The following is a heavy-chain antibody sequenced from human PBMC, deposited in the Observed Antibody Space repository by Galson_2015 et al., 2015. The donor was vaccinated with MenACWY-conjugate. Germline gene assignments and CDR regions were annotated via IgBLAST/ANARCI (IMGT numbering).Heavy chain of an antibody. J-gene: IGHJ4*02. CDR2: INAGNDNT. CDR3: ARDFEYSSSSFDY. CDR1: GYTFTSYA. Sequence: QSGAEVKKPGESLRISCKASGYTFTSYAMHWVRQAPGQRLEWMGWINAGNDNTKYSQKFQGRVTITRDTSASTAYMELSSLRSEDTAVYYCARDFEYSSSSFDYWGQGTLVTVSS. D-gene: IGHD6-6*01. V-gene: IGHV1-3*01.